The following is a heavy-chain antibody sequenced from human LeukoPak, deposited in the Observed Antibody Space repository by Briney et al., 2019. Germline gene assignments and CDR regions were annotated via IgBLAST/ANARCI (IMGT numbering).Heavy chain of an antibody. CDR2: IHPGDSDT. J-gene: IGHJ4*02. Sequence: PGESLKISRKGSGYTITSCWIGWVRQMPGKGLEWMGIIHPGDSDTRYSPSFQGQVNISADKSISTAYLQWSSLKASDTAMYYCARLGEAVVVPAARPFDYWGQGTLVTVSS. D-gene: IGHD2-2*01. V-gene: IGHV5-51*01. CDR3: ARLGEAVVVPAARPFDY. CDR1: GYTITSCW.